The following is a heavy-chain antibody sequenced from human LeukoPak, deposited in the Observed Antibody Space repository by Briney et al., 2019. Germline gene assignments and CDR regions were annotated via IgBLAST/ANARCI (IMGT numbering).Heavy chain of an antibody. D-gene: IGHD1-26*01. J-gene: IGHJ4*02. CDR2: ISAYNGNT. CDR3: AKDGPHIVGVSWYFDY. Sequence: ASVKVSCKASGYTFTSYGISWVRQAPGQGLEWMGWISAYNGNTNYAQKLQGRVTMTTDTSTSTAYMELRSLRSDDTAVYYCAKDGPHIVGVSWYFDYWGQGTLVTVSS. CDR1: GYTFTSYG. V-gene: IGHV1-18*01.